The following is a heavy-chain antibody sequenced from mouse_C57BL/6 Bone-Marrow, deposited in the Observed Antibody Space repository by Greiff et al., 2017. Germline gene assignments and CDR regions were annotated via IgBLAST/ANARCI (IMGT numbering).Heavy chain of an antibody. CDR1: GFTFSDFY. D-gene: IGHD2-1*01. CDR2: SRNKANDYTT. Sequence: EVMLVESGGGLVQSGRSLRLSCATSGFTFSDFYMEWVRQAPGKGLEWIAASRNKANDYTTEYSASVKGRFIVSRDTSQSILYLQMNALRAEDTAIYYCARDALYGNYVWFAYWGQGTLVTVSA. CDR3: ARDALYGNYVWFAY. V-gene: IGHV7-1*01. J-gene: IGHJ3*01.